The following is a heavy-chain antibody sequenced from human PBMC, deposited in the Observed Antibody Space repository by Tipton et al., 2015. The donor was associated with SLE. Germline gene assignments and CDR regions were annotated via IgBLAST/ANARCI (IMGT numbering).Heavy chain of an antibody. CDR3: ARPGSLFWSGYPFDY. CDR1: GGSFSAYY. V-gene: IGHV4-34*01. Sequence: TLSLTCAVYGGSFSAYYWSWIRQPPGKGLEWIGEINHSGSTNYNPSLKSRVTISVDTSKNQFSLKLSSVTAADTALYYCARPGSLFWSGYPFDYWGQGTLVTVSS. CDR2: INHSGST. D-gene: IGHD3-3*01. J-gene: IGHJ4*02.